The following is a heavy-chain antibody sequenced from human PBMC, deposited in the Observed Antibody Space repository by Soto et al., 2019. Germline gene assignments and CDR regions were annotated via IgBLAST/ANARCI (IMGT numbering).Heavy chain of an antibody. CDR1: GLTFSSSA. CDR2: IDGRGST. Sequence: GGSLRLFCAASGLTFSSSAFNWVRQAPGKGLEWISYIDGRGSTIYADSVTGRITVSRDNARSSLYLQMNSLGVEDTAVYYCAKDGSGGTLASYWGQGTLVTVSS. D-gene: IGHD3-10*01. V-gene: IGHV3-48*01. CDR3: AKDGSGGTLASY. J-gene: IGHJ4*02.